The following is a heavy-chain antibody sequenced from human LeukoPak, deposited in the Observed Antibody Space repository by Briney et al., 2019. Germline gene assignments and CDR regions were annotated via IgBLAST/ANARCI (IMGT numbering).Heavy chain of an antibody. J-gene: IGHJ4*02. V-gene: IGHV4-34*01. D-gene: IGHD1-26*01. CDR3: ARLGKWEPVFDY. Sequence: SETLSLTCAVYGGSFSGYYWSWIRQPPGKGLEWIGEINHSGSTNYNPSLKSRVTISVDTSKNQFSLKLSSVTAADTAVYYCARLGKWEPVFDYWGQGTLVTVSS. CDR1: GGSFSGYY. CDR2: INHSGST.